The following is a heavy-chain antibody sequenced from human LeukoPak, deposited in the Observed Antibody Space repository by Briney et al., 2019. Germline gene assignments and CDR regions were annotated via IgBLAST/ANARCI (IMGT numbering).Heavy chain of an antibody. CDR2: ISGSGGST. CDR3: ASHYGDYSRFDY. V-gene: IGHV3-23*01. Sequence: QPGGSLRLSCAASGFTFSSYAMSWVRQAPGKGLEWVSAISGSGGSTYYADSVKGRFTISRDNSKNTQYLQVNSLRAEDTAVYYCASHYGDYSRFDYWGQGTLVTVSS. CDR1: GFTFSSYA. J-gene: IGHJ4*02. D-gene: IGHD4-17*01.